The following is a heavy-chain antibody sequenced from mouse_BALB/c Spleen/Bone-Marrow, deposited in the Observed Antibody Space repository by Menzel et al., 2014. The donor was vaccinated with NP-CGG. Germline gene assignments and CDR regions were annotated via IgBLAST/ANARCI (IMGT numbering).Heavy chain of an antibody. CDR1: GFSLSRYN. J-gene: IGHJ4*01. V-gene: IGHV2-6-4*01. CDR2: IWGGGGT. Sequence: VKVVESGPGLVAPSQNLSIPCTVSGFSLSRYNIHWIRQPPGKGLEWLGMIWGGGGTDHNSALKSRLRISKDNSKSQIFLKINSLQIDDTAMYYCARKDGGYYVMDYWGQGTSVTVSS. D-gene: IGHD2-3*01. CDR3: ARKDGGYYVMDY.